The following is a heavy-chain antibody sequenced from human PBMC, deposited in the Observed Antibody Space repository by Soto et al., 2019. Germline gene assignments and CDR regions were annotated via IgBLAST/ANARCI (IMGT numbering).Heavy chain of an antibody. CDR1: GYTFTNYA. J-gene: IGHJ4*02. CDR3: ERDGWVIDQFDY. CDR2: VNAGTGNT. V-gene: IGHV1-3*01. D-gene: IGHD6-19*01. Sequence: QVQLVQSGAEVKKPGSSVKVSCKTSGYTFTNYAVQWVRQAPGQSLEWMGWVNAGTGNTRYSQKFQGRVTITRDTSATTADMELSSLRSEDTAVYYGERDGWVIDQFDYWGQGTLVTVSS.